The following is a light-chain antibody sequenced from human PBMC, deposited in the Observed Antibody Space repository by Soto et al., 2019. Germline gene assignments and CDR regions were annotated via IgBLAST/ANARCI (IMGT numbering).Light chain of an antibody. Sequence: DIQMTQSPSSLSASVGDRVTITCRASQTIIRYLNWYQQKPGRAPNLLIYAASSLYTGVPSRFSASGSGTEFTLTISSLQPEDSATYYCQQSYSTLFTFGPGTRVEIK. CDR3: QQSYSTLFT. CDR1: QTIIRY. J-gene: IGKJ3*01. CDR2: AAS. V-gene: IGKV1-39*01.